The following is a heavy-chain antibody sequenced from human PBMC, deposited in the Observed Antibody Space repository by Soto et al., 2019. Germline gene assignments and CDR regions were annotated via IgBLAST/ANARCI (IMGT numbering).Heavy chain of an antibody. CDR3: AKNDYDFWSGYLDY. Sequence: PDRCLRLSCAPSGFTFSRYGMHWVRQAPAKALEWVAVISYDGSNKYYADSVKGRFTISRDNYNTTLYLQMNSLRAEDPAVEYCAKNDYDFWSGYLDYCRKRTMF. V-gene: IGHV3-30*18. D-gene: IGHD3-3*01. CDR1: GFTFSRYG. J-gene: IGHJ4*02. CDR2: ISYDGSNK.